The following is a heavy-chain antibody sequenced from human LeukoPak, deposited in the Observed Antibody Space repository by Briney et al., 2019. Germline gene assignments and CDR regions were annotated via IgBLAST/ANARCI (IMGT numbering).Heavy chain of an antibody. CDR3: ARGAYSSGWAYFDH. J-gene: IGHJ4*02. Sequence: GGSLRLSCAASGFTFSHDWMSWVRQAPGKGLEWVASIKQDGSGEHYVDSVKGRFTISRDNAKNSLYLHMDSLRAEDTAVYYCARGAYSSGWAYFDHWGQGTLVTVSS. CDR2: IKQDGSGE. D-gene: IGHD6-19*01. CDR1: GFTFSHDW. V-gene: IGHV3-7*01.